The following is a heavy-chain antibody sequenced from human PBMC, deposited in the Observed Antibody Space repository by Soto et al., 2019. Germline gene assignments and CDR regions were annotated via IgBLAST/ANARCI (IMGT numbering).Heavy chain of an antibody. Sequence: ASVKVSCKASGYTFTGYYMHWVRQAPGQGLERMGWINPNSGGTNYAQKFQGWVTMTRDTSISTAYMELSRLRSDDTAVYYCAREQTYYYDSSSAFDIWGQGTMVTVSS. D-gene: IGHD3-22*01. CDR2: INPNSGGT. CDR1: GYTFTGYY. V-gene: IGHV1-2*04. J-gene: IGHJ3*02. CDR3: AREQTYYYDSSSAFDI.